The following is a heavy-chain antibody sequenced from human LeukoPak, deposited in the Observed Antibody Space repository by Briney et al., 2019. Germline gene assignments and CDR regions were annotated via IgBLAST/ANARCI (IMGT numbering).Heavy chain of an antibody. V-gene: IGHV3-30*09. CDR1: GFTFSSYA. Sequence: GGSLRLSCAASGFTFSSYAMHWVRQAPGKGLEWVAVISYDGSNKYYADSVKGRFAISRDNSRNTLYLQMNSLRAEDTAVYYCARSFGGNPYFDYWGQGTLVTVSS. D-gene: IGHD4-23*01. J-gene: IGHJ4*02. CDR2: ISYDGSNK. CDR3: ARSFGGNPYFDY.